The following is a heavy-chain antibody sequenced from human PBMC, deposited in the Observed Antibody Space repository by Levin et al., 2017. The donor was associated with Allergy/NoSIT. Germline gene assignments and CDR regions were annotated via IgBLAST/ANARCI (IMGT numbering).Heavy chain of an antibody. D-gene: IGHD6-13*01. Sequence: GGSLRLSCAASGFTVSSNYMSWVRQAPGKGLEWVSVIYSGGSTYYADSVKGRFTISRDNSKNTLYLQMNSLRAEDTAVYYCARDRRGVYSSSGDTPAYYDYMDVWGKGTTVTVSS. V-gene: IGHV3-66*02. CDR1: GFTVSSNY. CDR3: ARDRRGVYSSSGDTPAYYDYMDV. J-gene: IGHJ6*03. CDR2: IYSGGST.